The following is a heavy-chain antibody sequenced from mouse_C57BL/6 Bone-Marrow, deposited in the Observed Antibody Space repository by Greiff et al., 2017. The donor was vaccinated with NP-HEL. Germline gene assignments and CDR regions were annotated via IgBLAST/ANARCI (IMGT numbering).Heavy chain of an antibody. CDR3: SLRAGAWFAY. CDR1: GYTFTSYG. V-gene: IGHV1-81*01. D-gene: IGHD1-1*01. Sequence: VMLVESGAELARPGASVKLSCKASGYTFTSYGISWVKQRTGQGLEWIGEIYPRSGNTYYNEKFKGKATLTADKSSSTAYMELRSLTSEDSAVYFCSLRAGAWFAYWGQGTLVTVSA. J-gene: IGHJ3*01. CDR2: IYPRSGNT.